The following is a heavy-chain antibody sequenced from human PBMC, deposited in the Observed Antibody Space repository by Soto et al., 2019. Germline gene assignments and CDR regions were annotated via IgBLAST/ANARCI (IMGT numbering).Heavy chain of an antibody. D-gene: IGHD3-10*01. Sequence: QITLKESGPTLVNPTETLTLTCSFSGFSLTTGGEGVGWVRQPPGEALEWLALIYWDDDERYSPSLKTRLTITKDPSKNQVVLIMTNMHPVDTATYFCAHSRNLITEDAQVGDFDYWGQGTLVTVSS. CDR2: IYWDDDE. V-gene: IGHV2-5*02. CDR1: GFSLTTGGEG. CDR3: AHSRNLITEDAQVGDFDY. J-gene: IGHJ4*02.